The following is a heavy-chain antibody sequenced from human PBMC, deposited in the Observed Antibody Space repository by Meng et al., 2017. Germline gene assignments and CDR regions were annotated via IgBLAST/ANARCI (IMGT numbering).Heavy chain of an antibody. Sequence: ASVKVSCKASGYTFTSYGISWVRQAPGQGLEGMGWISAYNGNTNYAQKLQGRVTMTTDTSTSTAYMELRSLRSDDTAVYYCARDRPAAAGRGDYFDYWGQGTLVTVSS. D-gene: IGHD6-13*01. CDR3: ARDRPAAAGRGDYFDY. J-gene: IGHJ4*02. CDR2: ISAYNGNT. CDR1: GYTFTSYG. V-gene: IGHV1-18*01.